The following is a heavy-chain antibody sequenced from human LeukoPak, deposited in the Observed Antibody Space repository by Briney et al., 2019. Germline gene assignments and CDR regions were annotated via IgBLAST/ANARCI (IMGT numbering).Heavy chain of an antibody. CDR3: AKDLYSSLN. J-gene: IGHJ4*02. D-gene: IGHD6-6*01. Sequence: PGGSLRPSCAASGFIFSSYAMSWVRQAPGKGLEWVSGISGSGGSTYYADSVKGRFTISRDNSKSTLYLQMNSLRAEDTAVYYCAKDLYSSLNWGQGTLVTVSS. V-gene: IGHV3-23*01. CDR1: GFIFSSYA. CDR2: ISGSGGST.